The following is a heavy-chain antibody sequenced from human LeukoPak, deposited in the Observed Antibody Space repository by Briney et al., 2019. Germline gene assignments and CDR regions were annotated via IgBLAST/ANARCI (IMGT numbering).Heavy chain of an antibody. CDR2: ISVSSSTI. CDR3: APGYCTSASCSHYFDY. CDR1: GFTFTSYS. J-gene: IGHJ4*02. Sequence: GGSLRLSCSASGFTFTSYSMNWVRQAPGKGLEWVSYISVSSSTIYYSDSVKGRFTISRDNAKNSLYLQMNSLSAEDTAVYYCAPGYCTSASCSHYFDYWGRGTLVTVSS. V-gene: IGHV3-48*01. D-gene: IGHD2-2*01.